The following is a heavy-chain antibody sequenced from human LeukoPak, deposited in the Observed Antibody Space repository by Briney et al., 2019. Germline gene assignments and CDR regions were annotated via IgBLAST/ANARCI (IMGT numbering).Heavy chain of an antibody. Sequence: PGGSLRLSCTGSAFTFSSYDMHWVRQAPGKGLEWVAIMSYNGSNKYYADSVKGRFTISRDNSKNTLYLEMNSLRAEDTAVYYCAKPYNYDVRGVHFDYWGQGTLVTVSS. V-gene: IGHV3-30*18. D-gene: IGHD5-24*01. CDR3: AKPYNYDVRGVHFDY. J-gene: IGHJ4*02. CDR1: AFTFSSYD. CDR2: MSYNGSNK.